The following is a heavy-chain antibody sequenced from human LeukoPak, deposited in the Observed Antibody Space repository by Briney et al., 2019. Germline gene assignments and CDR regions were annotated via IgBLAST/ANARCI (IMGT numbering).Heavy chain of an antibody. Sequence: GASVKVSCKASGYTFTSYYMHWVRQAPGQGLEWMGIINPSGGSTSYAQKFQGRVTMTRDTSTSTVYMELSSLRSEDTAVYYCAKSGSLILGAFDIGAKGQWSPSLQ. CDR3: AKSGSLILGAFDI. V-gene: IGHV1-46*01. D-gene: IGHD1-26*01. CDR2: INPSGGST. CDR1: GYTFTSYY. J-gene: IGHJ3*02.